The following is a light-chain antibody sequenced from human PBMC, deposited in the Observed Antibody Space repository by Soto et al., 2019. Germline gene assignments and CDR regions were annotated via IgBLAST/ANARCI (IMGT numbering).Light chain of an antibody. Sequence: QSALTQPASVSGSPGQSITISCTGSSIGVGSHNLVSWYQQQPGKAPKLMIYEGSKRPSGVSNRFSGSKSGKTASLTISGLQAEYEADYYCCSYAGSRVFGTGTKVTVL. CDR1: SIGVGSHNL. V-gene: IGLV2-23*01. CDR3: CSYAGSRV. CDR2: EGS. J-gene: IGLJ1*01.